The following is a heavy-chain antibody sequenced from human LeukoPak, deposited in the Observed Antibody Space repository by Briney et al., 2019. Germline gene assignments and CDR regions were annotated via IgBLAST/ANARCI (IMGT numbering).Heavy chain of an antibody. CDR2: IWYDGSNK. V-gene: IGHV3-33*01. Sequence: GRSLRLSCAASGFTFSSYGMHWVRQAPGKGLEWVAVIWYDGSNKYYADSVKGRFTISRDNSKNTLYLQMNSLRAEDTAVYYRARSGSESFYWGQGTLVTVSS. CDR1: GFTFSSYG. CDR3: ARSGSESFY. J-gene: IGHJ4*02. D-gene: IGHD3-10*01.